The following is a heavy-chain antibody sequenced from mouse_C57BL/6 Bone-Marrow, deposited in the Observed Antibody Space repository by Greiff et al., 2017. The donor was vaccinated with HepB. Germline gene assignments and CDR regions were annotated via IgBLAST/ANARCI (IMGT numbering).Heavy chain of an antibody. Sequence: VQLQQSGAELVKPGASVKMSCKASGYTFTSYWITWVKQRPGQGLEWIGDIYPGSGSTNYNEKFKSKATLTVDTSSSTAYMQLSSLTSEDSAVYYCARIYYGNYDWYFDVWGTGTTVTVSS. D-gene: IGHD2-1*01. CDR1: GYTFTSYW. CDR3: ARIYYGNYDWYFDV. J-gene: IGHJ1*03. V-gene: IGHV1-55*01. CDR2: IYPGSGST.